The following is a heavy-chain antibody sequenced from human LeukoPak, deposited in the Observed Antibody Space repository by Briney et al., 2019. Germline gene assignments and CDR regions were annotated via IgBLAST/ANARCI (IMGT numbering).Heavy chain of an antibody. CDR1: GYTFTSYG. J-gene: IGHJ4*02. CDR2: ISAYNGNT. CDR3: ARGSRIVVVIAPDY. D-gene: IGHD2-21*01. Sequence: ASVKVSCKASGYTFTSYGISWVRQGPGQGLEWMGWISAYNGNTNYAQKLQGRVTMTTDTSTSTAYMELRSLRSDDTAVYYCARGSRIVVVIAPDYWGQGTLVTVSS. V-gene: IGHV1-18*01.